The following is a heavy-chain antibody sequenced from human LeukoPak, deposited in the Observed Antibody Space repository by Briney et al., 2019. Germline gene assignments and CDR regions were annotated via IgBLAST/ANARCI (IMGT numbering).Heavy chain of an antibody. D-gene: IGHD4-17*01. CDR2: IFYDGSHN. V-gene: IGHV3-33*01. CDR1: GFTFSSYG. J-gene: IGHJ4*02. CDR3: AGGTYALDF. Sequence: GGSLRLSCAASGFTFSSYGMHCVRQAPGKGLEWVALIFYDGSHNYYADSVKGRFTISRDNSKNTLYLQMNSLRAEDTAVYYCAGGTYALDFWGQGTLVTVSS.